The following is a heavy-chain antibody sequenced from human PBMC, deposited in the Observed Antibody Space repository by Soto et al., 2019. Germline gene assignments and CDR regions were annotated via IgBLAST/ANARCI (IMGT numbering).Heavy chain of an antibody. D-gene: IGHD3-10*01. CDR3: AKDRRGVMDV. Sequence: EVQLLESGGGLVQPGGSLRLSCAASGFTFSNYDMSWVRQAPGKGLEWVSAVSESGRSTYYADSVKGRFTISRANSKNTLYLQMNSLRAEDTAVYFCAKDRRGVMDVWGQGTTVTVSS. CDR2: VSESGRST. J-gene: IGHJ6*02. CDR1: GFTFSNYD. V-gene: IGHV3-23*01.